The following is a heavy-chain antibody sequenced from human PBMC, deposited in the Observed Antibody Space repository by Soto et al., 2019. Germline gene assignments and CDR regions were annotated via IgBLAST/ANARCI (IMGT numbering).Heavy chain of an antibody. D-gene: IGHD2-2*01. J-gene: IGHJ4*02. V-gene: IGHV3-30*18. CDR3: AKDSCSSTTCMFDY. CDR2: ISYDGSNK. Sequence: QVQLVESGGGVVQPGRSLRLSCAASGFTFSNYAMQWVRQAPGKGLEWVALISYDGSNKYCADSVKGRFTISRDNSKNTLYLQMNSLRAEDTAVYYCAKDSCSSTTCMFDYWGQGTLVTVSS. CDR1: GFTFSNYA.